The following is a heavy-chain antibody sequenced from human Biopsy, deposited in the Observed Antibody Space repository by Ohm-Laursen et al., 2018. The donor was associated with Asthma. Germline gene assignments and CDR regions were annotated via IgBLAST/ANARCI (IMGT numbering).Heavy chain of an antibody. CDR2: VSHTGST. CDR1: GGSIRSHD. D-gene: IGHD2-15*01. CDR3: ARLADCSGGACYSYGWFDP. Sequence: GTLSLTCTVSGGSIRSHDWTWIRLPPGKGLEYIGDVSHTGSTNYNPSLKSRVTMSLDTSKGQFSLRLTSVTPADTAVYYCARLADCSGGACYSYGWFDPWGQGTRVTVSS. V-gene: IGHV4-59*11. J-gene: IGHJ5*02.